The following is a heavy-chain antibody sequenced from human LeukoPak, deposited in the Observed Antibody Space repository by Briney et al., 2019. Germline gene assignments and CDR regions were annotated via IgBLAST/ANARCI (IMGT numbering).Heavy chain of an antibody. J-gene: IGHJ4*02. D-gene: IGHD3-10*01. CDR1: GGSISSSSYY. CDR3: ARQYYYGSGSYPDFDY. Sequence: SETLSLTCTVSGGSISSSSYYWGWIRQPPGKGLEWIASIYYSGGTYYNPSPKSRVTISVDTSKNQFSLKLSSVTAADTAVYYCARQYYYGSGSYPDFDYWGQGTLVTVSS. V-gene: IGHV4-39*01. CDR2: IYYSGGT.